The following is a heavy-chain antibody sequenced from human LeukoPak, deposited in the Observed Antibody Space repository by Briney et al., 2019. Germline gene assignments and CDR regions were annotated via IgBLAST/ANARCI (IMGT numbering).Heavy chain of an antibody. V-gene: IGHV1-69*06. CDR1: GGTFSSYA. Sequence: ASVKVSCKASGGTFSSYAISWVRQAPGQGLEWMGGIIPIFGTANYAQKFQGRVTITADKSTSTAYMELSSLRSEDTAVYYCARVGYYGSGSYPYWGQGTLVTVSS. J-gene: IGHJ4*02. D-gene: IGHD3-10*01. CDR2: IIPIFGTA. CDR3: ARVGYYGSGSYPY.